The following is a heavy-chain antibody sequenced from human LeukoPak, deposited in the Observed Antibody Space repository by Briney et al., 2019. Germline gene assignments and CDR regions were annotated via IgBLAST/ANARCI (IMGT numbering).Heavy chain of an antibody. V-gene: IGHV4-61*01. D-gene: IGHD3-22*01. CDR1: GGSISSSSYY. Sequence: SETLSLTCTVSGGSISSSSYYWSWIRQPPGKGLEWIGYIYYSGSTNYNPSLKSRVTISVDTSKNQFSLKLSSVTAADTAVYYCARAGPLNYYDSSGYPDYWGQGTLVTVSS. CDR3: ARAGPLNYYDSSGYPDY. CDR2: IYYSGST. J-gene: IGHJ4*02.